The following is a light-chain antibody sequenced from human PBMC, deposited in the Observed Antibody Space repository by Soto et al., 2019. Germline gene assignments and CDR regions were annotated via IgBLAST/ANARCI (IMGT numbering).Light chain of an antibody. J-gene: IGKJ4*01. CDR2: GAS. V-gene: IGKV3-11*01. CDR1: QGVSRK. Sequence: DIVMTQSPATLSVAPGERVTFSCRASQGVSRKLAWYQHKPGQAPRLLISGASTGATGIPARFSGCGSGTDFTLTISSLEPEDFAIYYCQQRSIWPLTFGGGTKVDI. CDR3: QQRSIWPLT.